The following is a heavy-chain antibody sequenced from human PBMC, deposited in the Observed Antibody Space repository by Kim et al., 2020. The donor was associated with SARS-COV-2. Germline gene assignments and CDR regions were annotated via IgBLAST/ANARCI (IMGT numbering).Heavy chain of an antibody. Sequence: GGSLRLSCAASGFTFSSYAMHWVRQAPGKGLEWVAGISYDGSNKYYVDAVKGRFTISRDNSKNTLYLQMNSLRAEDTAVYYCARDIAQQLATHLYYFYYGMEVWGQETTVTVSS. J-gene: IGHJ6*02. CDR1: GFTFSSYA. CDR2: ISYDGSNK. D-gene: IGHD6-13*01. V-gene: IGHV3-30*04. CDR3: ARDIAQQLATHLYYFYYGMEV.